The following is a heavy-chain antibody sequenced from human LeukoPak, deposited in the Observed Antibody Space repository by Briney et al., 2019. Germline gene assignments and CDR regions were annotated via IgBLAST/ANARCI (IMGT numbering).Heavy chain of an antibody. CDR3: ARGPRSGRDDYFNN. CDR1: GGSISSRAYY. J-gene: IGHJ4*02. CDR2: ISYSGST. V-gene: IGHV4-31*03. Sequence: SETLSLTCTVSGGSISSRAYYWTWIRQHPGEGLEWIGFISYSGSTNYRPSLKSRLTISIDTSKNQFSLKLNSVTAADTAIYYCARGPRSGRDDYFNNWGQGILVTVSS.